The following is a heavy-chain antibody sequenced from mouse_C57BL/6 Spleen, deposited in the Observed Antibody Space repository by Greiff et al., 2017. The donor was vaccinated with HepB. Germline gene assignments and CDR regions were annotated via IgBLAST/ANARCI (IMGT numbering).Heavy chain of an antibody. Sequence: QVQLQQSGAELVKPGASVKLSCKASGYTFTSYWMQWVKQRPGQGLEWIGEIDPSDSYTNYNQKFKGKATLTVDTSSSTAYMQLSSLTSEDSAVYYCAGVIYYYGSSPWYFDVWGTGTTVTVSS. D-gene: IGHD1-1*01. CDR1: GYTFTSYW. CDR2: IDPSDSYT. V-gene: IGHV1-50*01. CDR3: AGVIYYYGSSPWYFDV. J-gene: IGHJ1*03.